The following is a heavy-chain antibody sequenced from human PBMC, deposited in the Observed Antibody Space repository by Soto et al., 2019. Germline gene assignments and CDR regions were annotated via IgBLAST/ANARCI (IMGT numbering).Heavy chain of an antibody. Sequence: SETLSLTCTVSGDSISGGASFWSWIRQPPGKGLEWIANVYYSGSSYYNPSLKSRLTISVDTTKNQFSLQLKAMTAADTAVYYCAKLSCTSSTCYFPGWFDPWGQGTLVTVSS. CDR3: AKLSCTSSTCYFPGWFDP. D-gene: IGHD2-2*01. CDR1: GDSISGGASF. V-gene: IGHV4-31*03. J-gene: IGHJ5*02. CDR2: VYYSGSS.